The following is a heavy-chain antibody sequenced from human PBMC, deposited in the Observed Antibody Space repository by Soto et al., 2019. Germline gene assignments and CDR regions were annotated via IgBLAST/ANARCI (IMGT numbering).Heavy chain of an antibody. CDR3: ARDSTSSGWFQYFQH. Sequence: AGGSLRLSCAASGFTVSSNYMSWVRQAPGKGLEWVSVIYSGGSTYYADSVKGRFTISRHNSKNTLYLQMNSLRAEDTAVYYCARDSTSSGWFQYFQHWGQGTLVTVSS. D-gene: IGHD6-19*01. CDR2: IYSGGST. J-gene: IGHJ1*01. CDR1: GFTVSSNY. V-gene: IGHV3-53*04.